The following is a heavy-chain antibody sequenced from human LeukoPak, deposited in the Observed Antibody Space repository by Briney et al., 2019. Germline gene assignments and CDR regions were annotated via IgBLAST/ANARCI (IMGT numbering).Heavy chain of an antibody. CDR1: GFTVSSNY. Sequence: GGSLRLSCAASGFTVSSNYMSWVRQAPGKGLEWVSALYSGGNTYYADSVRGRFTISRDNSKNTLFLQMNSLRAEDTAVYYCATRTHGYSFGTFDYWGQGTLVTVSS. CDR3: ATRTHGYSFGTFDY. CDR2: LYSGGNT. D-gene: IGHD5-18*01. V-gene: IGHV3-53*01. J-gene: IGHJ4*02.